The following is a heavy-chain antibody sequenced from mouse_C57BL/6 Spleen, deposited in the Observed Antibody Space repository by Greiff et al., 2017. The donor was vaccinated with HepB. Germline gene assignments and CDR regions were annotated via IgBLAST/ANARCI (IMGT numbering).Heavy chain of an antibody. CDR3: ARGATDY. J-gene: IGHJ4*01. CDR2: ISDGGSYT. Sequence: EVKLVESGGGLVKPGGSLKLSCAASGFTFSSYAMSWVRQTPEKRLEWVATISDGGSYTYYPDNVKGRFTISRDNAKNNLYLQMSHLKSEDTAMYYCARGATDYWGQGTSVTVSS. V-gene: IGHV5-4*03. CDR1: GFTFSSYA.